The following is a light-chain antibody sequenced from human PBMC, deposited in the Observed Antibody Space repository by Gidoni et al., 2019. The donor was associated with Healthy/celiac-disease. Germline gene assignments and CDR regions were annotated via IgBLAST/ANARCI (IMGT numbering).Light chain of an antibody. CDR2: AAS. CDR3: QQSYSTPDT. J-gene: IGKJ4*01. CDR1: QSISSY. Sequence: IQMTQSPSSLSASVGDRVTITCRASQSISSYLNWDQQKPGKAPKLLIYAASSLQRGVPARVSGSGSGTDFTLTISSLQPEEFATYYCQQSYSTPDTFGGGTKVEIK. V-gene: IGKV1-39*01.